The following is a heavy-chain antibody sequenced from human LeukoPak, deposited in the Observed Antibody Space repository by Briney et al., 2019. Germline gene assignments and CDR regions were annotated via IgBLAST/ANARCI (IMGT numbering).Heavy chain of an antibody. CDR3: ARGRGYSYGSSYYYYYMDV. D-gene: IGHD5-18*01. CDR1: GGSFSGYY. CDR2: INHSGST. V-gene: IGHV4-34*01. Sequence: PSETLSLTCAVYGGSFSGYYWSWIRQPPGKGLEWIGEINHSGSTNYNPSLKSRVTISVDTSKNQFSLKLSSVTAADTAVYYCARGRGYSYGSSYYYYYMDVWGKGTTVTVSS. J-gene: IGHJ6*03.